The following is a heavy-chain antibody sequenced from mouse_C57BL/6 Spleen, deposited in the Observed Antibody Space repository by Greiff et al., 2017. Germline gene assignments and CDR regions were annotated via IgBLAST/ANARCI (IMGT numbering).Heavy chain of an antibody. Sequence: EVKVEESGGGLVKPGGSLKLSCAASGFTFSDYGMHWVRQAPEKGLEWVAYISSGSSTIYYADTVKGRFTISRDNAKNTLFLQMTSLRSEDTAMYYCARPAAQATAYYYAMDYWGQGTSVTVSS. CDR3: ARPAAQATAYYYAMDY. J-gene: IGHJ4*01. CDR1: GFTFSDYG. V-gene: IGHV5-17*01. CDR2: ISSGSSTI. D-gene: IGHD3-2*02.